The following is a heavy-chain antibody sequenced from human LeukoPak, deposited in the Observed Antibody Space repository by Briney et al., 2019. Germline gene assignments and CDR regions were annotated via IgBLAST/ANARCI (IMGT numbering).Heavy chain of an antibody. D-gene: IGHD3-10*01. Sequence: ASVKVSCKASGYTFTSYGISWVRQAPGQGLEWMGWISAYNGNTNYAQKLQGRVTMTTDTSTSTAYMELRSLRSDDTAVYYCARVEGGTMVRGVMSGYYYYMDVWGKGTTVTISS. CDR1: GYTFTSYG. CDR2: ISAYNGNT. CDR3: ARVEGGTMVRGVMSGYYYYMDV. V-gene: IGHV1-18*01. J-gene: IGHJ6*03.